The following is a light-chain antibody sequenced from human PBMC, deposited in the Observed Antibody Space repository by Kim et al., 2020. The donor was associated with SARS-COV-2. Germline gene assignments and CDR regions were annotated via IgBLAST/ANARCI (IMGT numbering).Light chain of an antibody. J-gene: IGLJ1*01. Sequence: APGQTASIPCSGDKLGDKYACWYQQKPGQSPVLVIYQDSKRPSGIPERFSGSNSGNTATLTISGTQAMDEADYYCQAWDSSTHYVFGTGTKVTVL. CDR3: QAWDSSTHYV. CDR2: QDS. V-gene: IGLV3-1*01. CDR1: KLGDKY.